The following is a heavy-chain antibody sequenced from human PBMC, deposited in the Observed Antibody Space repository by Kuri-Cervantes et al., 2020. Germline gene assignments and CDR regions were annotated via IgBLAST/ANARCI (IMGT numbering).Heavy chain of an antibody. CDR1: GFTFSSYG. D-gene: IGHD5-24*01. CDR3: AKPLRWRQVSLDY. CDR2: ITYDGSNK. J-gene: IGHJ4*02. Sequence: LSLTCAASGFTFSSYGMNWVRQAPGKGLEWVAVITYDGSNKNYVDSVKGRFTISRDNSKNTLYLQMNSLRAEDTAVYYCAKPLRWRQVSLDYWGQGTLVTVSS. V-gene: IGHV3-30*18.